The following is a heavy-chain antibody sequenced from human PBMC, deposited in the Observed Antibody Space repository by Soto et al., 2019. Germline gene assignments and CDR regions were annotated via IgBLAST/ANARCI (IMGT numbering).Heavy chain of an antibody. J-gene: IGHJ6*02. CDR2: INHSGST. D-gene: IGHD3-3*01. CDR1: GGSFSGYY. V-gene: IGHV4-34*01. CDR3: ARGALAEGVCWSGYSYYYYYGMDV. Sequence: SETLSLTCAVYGGSFSGYYWSWIRQPPGKGLEWIGEINHSGSTNYNPSLKSRVTISVDTSKNQFSLKLSSVTAADTAVYYCARGALAEGVCWSGYSYYYYYGMDVWGQGTTVTVSS.